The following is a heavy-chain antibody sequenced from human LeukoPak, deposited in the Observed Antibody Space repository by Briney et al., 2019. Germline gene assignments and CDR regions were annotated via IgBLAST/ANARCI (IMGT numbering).Heavy chain of an antibody. J-gene: IGHJ4*02. V-gene: IGHV1-18*01. CDR2: ISAYNGNT. CDR1: GGTFTSYG. Sequence: ASVKVSCKASGGTFTSYGISWVRQATGQGLEWMGWISAYNGNTNYAQKLQGRVTMTTDTSTSTAYMELRSLRSDDTAVYYCARDGLRYNWNYDAFDYWGQGTLVTVSS. CDR3: ARDGLRYNWNYDAFDY. D-gene: IGHD1-7*01.